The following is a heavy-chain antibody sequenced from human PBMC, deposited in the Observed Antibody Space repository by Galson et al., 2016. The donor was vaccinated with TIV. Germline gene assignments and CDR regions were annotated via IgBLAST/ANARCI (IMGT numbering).Heavy chain of an antibody. D-gene: IGHD3-9*01. Sequence: QSGAEVKKPGASVKVSCKASGYTFGYFGISWVRQAPGQGLEWLGWISAYSGATKYAQKIQGRVTLTTETSTSTAYLELRSLTFDDTAVYYCARDFPPEGEALTGHSPFNYYALDLWGQGTAVTVSS. J-gene: IGHJ6*02. CDR2: ISAYSGAT. CDR3: ARDFPPEGEALTGHSPFNYYALDL. V-gene: IGHV1-18*04. CDR1: GYTFGYFG.